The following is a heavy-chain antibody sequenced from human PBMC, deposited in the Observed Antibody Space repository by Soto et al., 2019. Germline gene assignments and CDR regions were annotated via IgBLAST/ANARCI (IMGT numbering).Heavy chain of an antibody. V-gene: IGHV3-30*03. CDR2: ISYDGRNK. Sequence: WGALRLSCAASGFTFSSYGMHWVRQARGKGLEWVAVISYDGRNKYYTDSVKGRFSTSRVSYKYTPYLKMNSLRAADTAVYYCGSHYGDYQFEYWGKGSLVTVSS. CDR3: GSHYGDYQFEY. J-gene: IGHJ4*02. D-gene: IGHD4-17*01. CDR1: GFTFSSYG.